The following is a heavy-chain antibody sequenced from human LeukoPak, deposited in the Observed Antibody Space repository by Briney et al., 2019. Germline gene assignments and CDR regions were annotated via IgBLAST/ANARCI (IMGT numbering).Heavy chain of an antibody. V-gene: IGHV3-23*01. CDR2: ISGSGGST. CDR3: AKGYGDYKL. J-gene: IGHJ4*02. CDR1: GFSCRSYA. Sequence: TGGSLRLSCAASGFSCRSYAMSWVRQAPGKGLEGVSAISGSGGSTYYADSVKGRFTISRDNSKNTLYLQMNSLRAEDTAVYYCAKGYGDYKLWGQGTLVTVSS. D-gene: IGHD4-17*01.